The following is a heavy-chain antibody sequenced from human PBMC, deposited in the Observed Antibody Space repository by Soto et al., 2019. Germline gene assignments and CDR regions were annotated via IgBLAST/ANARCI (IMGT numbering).Heavy chain of an antibody. Sequence: SETLSLTCTVSGGSISSGGYYWSWIRQHPGKGLEWIGYIYYSGSTYYNPSLKSRVTISVDTSKNQFSLKLSSVTAADTAVYYCARDDPYGEYVSYFDYWGQGTLVTVSS. D-gene: IGHD4-17*01. V-gene: IGHV4-31*03. CDR1: GGSISSGGYY. J-gene: IGHJ4*02. CDR2: IYYSGST. CDR3: ARDDPYGEYVSYFDY.